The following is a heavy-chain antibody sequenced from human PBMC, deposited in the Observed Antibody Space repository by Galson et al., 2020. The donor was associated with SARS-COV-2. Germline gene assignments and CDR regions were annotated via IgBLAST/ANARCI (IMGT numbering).Heavy chain of an antibody. CDR2: LSSNGATS. CDR3: LAYSSKRQRY. D-gene: IGHD2-2*01. J-gene: IGHJ4*02. CDR1: GFIFSDYA. Sequence: GGSLRLSCSASGFIFSDYAMHWVRQAPGKGLEYVSALSSNGATSFYIDSVNQRFTMSRNNSKNTFYLQMTGLRVEDTAFYYCLAYSSKRQRYWGQGTLVTVSS. V-gene: IGHV3-64D*09.